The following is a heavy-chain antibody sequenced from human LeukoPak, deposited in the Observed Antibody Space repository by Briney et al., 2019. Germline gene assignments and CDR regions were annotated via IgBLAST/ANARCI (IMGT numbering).Heavy chain of an antibody. CDR3: ARFRDERGYSYGRYYYYYMDV. Sequence: SETLSLTCTVSGGSISSSSYYWGWIRQPPGKGLEWIGSIYYSGSTYYNPSLKSRVTISVDTSKNQFSLKLSSVTAADTAVYYCARFRDERGYSYGRYYYYYMDVWGKGTTVTVSS. J-gene: IGHJ6*03. CDR1: GGSISSSSYY. D-gene: IGHD5-18*01. CDR2: IYYSGST. V-gene: IGHV4-39*07.